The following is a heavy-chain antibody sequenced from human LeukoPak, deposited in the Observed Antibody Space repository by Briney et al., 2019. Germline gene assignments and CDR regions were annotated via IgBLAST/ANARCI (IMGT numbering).Heavy chain of an antibody. CDR1: GFTFSSYG. CDR2: IKKDGSEK. V-gene: IGHV3-7*03. Sequence: GRSLRLSCAASGFTFSSYGMHWVRQAPGKGLEWVANIKKDGSEKDYVDSVKGRFTTSRDNAKNSLYLQINSLRAEDTAVYYCAISWGGALDYWGQGIPVTVSS. D-gene: IGHD6-13*01. J-gene: IGHJ4*02. CDR3: AISWGGALDY.